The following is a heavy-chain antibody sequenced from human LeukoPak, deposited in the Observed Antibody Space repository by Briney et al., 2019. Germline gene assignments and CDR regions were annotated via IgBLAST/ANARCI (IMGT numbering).Heavy chain of an antibody. Sequence: GGSLRLSCAASGFTFSDHYIDWVRQAPGKGLEWVGRTRNKANSYTTEYAASVKGRFTISRDDSKNSLYLQINSLKTEDTAVYYCARQLCTNGVCYRHFDYWGQGTLDTVSS. CDR1: GFTFSDHY. V-gene: IGHV3-72*01. CDR2: TRNKANSYTT. CDR3: ARQLCTNGVCYRHFDY. D-gene: IGHD2-8*01. J-gene: IGHJ4*02.